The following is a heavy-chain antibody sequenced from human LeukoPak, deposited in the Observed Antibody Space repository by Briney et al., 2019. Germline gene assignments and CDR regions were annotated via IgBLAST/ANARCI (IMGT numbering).Heavy chain of an antibody. CDR1: GFTFSDYY. J-gene: IGHJ4*02. CDR3: GVSGDSSPGY. Sequence: GGSLRLSCAASGFTFSDYYMSWIRQAPGKGLEWVSYISSSSSSKYYADSVKGRFTISRDNTKNSLCLQMNSLSVEDTAVYHCGVSGDSSPGYWGQGTLVTVSS. D-gene: IGHD2-15*01. CDR2: ISSSSSSK. V-gene: IGHV3-11*04.